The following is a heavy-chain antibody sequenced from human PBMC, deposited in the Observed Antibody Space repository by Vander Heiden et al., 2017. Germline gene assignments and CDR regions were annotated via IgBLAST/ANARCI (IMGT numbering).Heavy chain of an antibody. CDR3: ASVRGMITFGGVIVPYGMDV. J-gene: IGHJ6*02. Sequence: QVQLVQSGAEVKKPGASVKVSCKASGYTFTSYDINGVRQATGQGLEWMGWMNPNSGNTGYAQKFQGRVTMTRNTSISTAYMELSSLRSEDTAVYYCASVRGMITFGGVIVPYGMDVWGQGTTVTVSS. V-gene: IGHV1-8*01. CDR1: GYTFTSYD. D-gene: IGHD3-16*02. CDR2: MNPNSGNT.